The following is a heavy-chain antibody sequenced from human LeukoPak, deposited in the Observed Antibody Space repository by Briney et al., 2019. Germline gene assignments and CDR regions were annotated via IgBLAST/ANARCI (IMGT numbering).Heavy chain of an antibody. D-gene: IGHD4-17*01. Sequence: GGSLRLSCLVSGFTVSSNYMSWVRQTPGKGLEWVSVIYSGGTTKYADSVKGRFTIYRDTFKNTLFLQMNSLRVEDTAVYYCASKLTTGNWGQGTLVTVSS. V-gene: IGHV3-66*01. CDR1: GFTVSSNY. CDR3: ASKLTTGN. CDR2: IYSGGTT. J-gene: IGHJ4*02.